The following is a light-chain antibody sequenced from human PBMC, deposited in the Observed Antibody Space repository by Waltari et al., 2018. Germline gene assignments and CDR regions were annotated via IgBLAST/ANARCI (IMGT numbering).Light chain of an antibody. CDR2: EVI. Sequence: SPLTQPPPASGSPGQSISISCTGPSRDFGGYNFVFWYQQHPGKAPKLMIYEVINRPSGVSSRFSGSKSGNTASLTISGLQAGDEAYYYCYSYTTSSTYVFGTGTQVTVL. V-gene: IGLV2-14*01. J-gene: IGLJ1*01. CDR3: YSYTTSSTYV. CDR1: SRDFGGYNF.